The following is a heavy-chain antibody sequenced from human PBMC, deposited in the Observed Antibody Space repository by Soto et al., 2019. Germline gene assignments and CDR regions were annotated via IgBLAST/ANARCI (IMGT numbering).Heavy chain of an antibody. J-gene: IGHJ3*02. Sequence: SETLSLTCVISGDSVSSNSAAWNWIRQSPSRGLEWLGRTYYRSKWYNDYAVSVKSRITINPDTSKNQFSLQLSSVTPEDTAVYYCARDGVVFGAFDIWGQGTMVTVSS. V-gene: IGHV6-1*01. D-gene: IGHD3-3*01. CDR2: TYYRSKWYN. CDR3: ARDGVVFGAFDI. CDR1: GDSVSSNSAA.